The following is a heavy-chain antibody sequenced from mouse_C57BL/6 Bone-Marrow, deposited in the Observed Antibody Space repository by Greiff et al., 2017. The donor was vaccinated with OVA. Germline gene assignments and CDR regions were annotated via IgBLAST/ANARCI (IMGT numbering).Heavy chain of an antibody. Sequence: VQGVESGPELVKPGASVKISCKASGYAFSSSWMNWVKQRPGKGLEWIGRIYPGDGDTNYNGKIKGKATLTADKSSSTAYMQLSSLTSEDSAVYFCARGGSKRYFDVWGTGTTVTVSS. CDR1: GYAFSSSW. V-gene: IGHV1-82*01. D-gene: IGHD2-5*01. CDR3: ARGGSKRYFDV. CDR2: IYPGDGDT. J-gene: IGHJ1*03.